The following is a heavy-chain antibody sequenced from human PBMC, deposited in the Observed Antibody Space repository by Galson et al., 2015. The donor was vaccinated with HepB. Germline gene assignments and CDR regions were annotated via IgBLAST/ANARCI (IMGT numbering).Heavy chain of an antibody. J-gene: IGHJ4*02. D-gene: IGHD6-25*01. V-gene: IGHV3-7*03. CDR2: INPDGSEK. CDR1: GFTLRSHW. CDR3: ARTAATGRGLDH. Sequence: SLRLSCAASGFTLRSHWVRWVRQAPGKGLECVAHINPDGSEKRYVDAVKGRFSVSKDNAMNSVHLQMSSLRVEDTAVYFCARTAATGRGLDHWAQGSLVIVSS.